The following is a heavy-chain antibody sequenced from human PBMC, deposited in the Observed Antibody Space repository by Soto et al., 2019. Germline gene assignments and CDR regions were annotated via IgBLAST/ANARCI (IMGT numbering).Heavy chain of an antibody. J-gene: IGHJ4*02. CDR2: ISGSGGST. CDR3: AKDPSSDPFDY. CDR1: GFTFSSYA. V-gene: IGHV3-23*01. D-gene: IGHD2-2*01. Sequence: GGSLRLSCAASGFTFSSYAMSWARQAPGKGLEWVSAISGSGGSTYYTDSVKGRFTISRDNSKNTLYLQMNSLRAEDTAVYYCAKDPSSDPFDYWGQGTLVTVSS.